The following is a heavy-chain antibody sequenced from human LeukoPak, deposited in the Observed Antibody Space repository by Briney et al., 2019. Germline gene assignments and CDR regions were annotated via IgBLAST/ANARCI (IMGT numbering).Heavy chain of an antibody. J-gene: IGHJ2*01. CDR2: IIPILGIA. CDR1: GGTFSSYA. CDR3: ARHPASNWGSWYFDL. V-gene: IGHV1-69*04. Sequence: SVKVSCKASGGTFSSYAISWVRQAPGQGLEWMGRIIPILGIANYAQKFRGRVTITADKSTSTAYMELSSLRSEDTAVYYCARHPASNWGSWYFDLWGRGTLVTVSS. D-gene: IGHD7-27*01.